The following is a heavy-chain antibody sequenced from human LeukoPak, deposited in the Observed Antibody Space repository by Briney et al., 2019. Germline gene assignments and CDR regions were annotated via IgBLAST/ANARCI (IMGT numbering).Heavy chain of an antibody. D-gene: IGHD4-17*01. CDR3: VKGRGVLTTVTTHYFDY. V-gene: IGHV3-64D*09. J-gene: IGHJ4*02. CDR2: ISSDGGST. CDR1: GFTFSYYA. Sequence: PLGSPRLSCSASGFTFSYYAMHWVRQAPGKGREYVSAISSDGGSTYYADSVKGRFTISRDNSKKTLYLQMSSLRADDTAVFYCVKGRGVLTTVTTHYFDYWGQGTLVTVSS.